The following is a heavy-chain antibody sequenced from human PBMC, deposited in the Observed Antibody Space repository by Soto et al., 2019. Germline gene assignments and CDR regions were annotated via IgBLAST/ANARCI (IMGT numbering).Heavy chain of an antibody. CDR1: GGTLSSYA. D-gene: IGHD6-13*01. CDR3: ARDRGIAAAGDAFDI. J-gene: IGHJ3*02. CDR2: IIPIFGTA. Sequence: QVQLVQSGAEVKKPGSSVKVSCKASGGTLSSYAISWVRQAPGQGLEWMGGIIPIFGTANYAQKFQGRVTITADESTSTGHIELSSLRTEDTAVYYCARDRGIAAAGDAFDIWGQGTMVTVSS. V-gene: IGHV1-69*01.